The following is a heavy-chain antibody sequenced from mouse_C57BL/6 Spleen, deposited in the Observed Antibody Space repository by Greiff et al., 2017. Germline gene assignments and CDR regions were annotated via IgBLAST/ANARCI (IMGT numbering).Heavy chain of an antibody. Sequence: QVQLQQSGPELVKPGASVKISCKASGYAFSSSWMNWVKQRPGKGLEWIGRIYPGDGDTNYNGKFKGKATLTADKSSSPAYMQLSSLTSEDSAVYFCAREWLRRYFDVWGTGTTVTVSS. D-gene: IGHD2-2*01. J-gene: IGHJ1*03. CDR3: AREWLRRYFDV. CDR1: GYAFSSSW. CDR2: IYPGDGDT. V-gene: IGHV1-82*01.